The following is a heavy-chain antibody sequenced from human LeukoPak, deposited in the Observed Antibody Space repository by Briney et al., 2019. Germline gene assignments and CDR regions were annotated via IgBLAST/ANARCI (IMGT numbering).Heavy chain of an antibody. D-gene: IGHD5-24*01. CDR1: GFTFSSYW. Sequence: PGGSLRLSCAASGFTFSSYWMHWVRQATGKGLVWVSRINGDGSTTAYADSVKGRFTISRDNSKNTLYLQMNSLRAEDTAVYYCARGMAPHKQHHGDYWGQGTLVTVSS. CDR3: ARGMAPHKQHHGDY. J-gene: IGHJ4*02. V-gene: IGHV3-74*01. CDR2: INGDGSTT.